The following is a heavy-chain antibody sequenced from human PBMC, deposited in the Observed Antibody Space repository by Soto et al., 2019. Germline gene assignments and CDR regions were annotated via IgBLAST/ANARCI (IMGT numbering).Heavy chain of an antibody. CDR1: GGPITSNNW. CDR2: IFHLGSP. J-gene: IGHJ3*02. Sequence: QVHLQASGPGLVKPSGTLSLTCAVSGGPITSNNWWTWVRQPPGKDLEWIGEIFHLGSPNYKPSLRGRATMSMDISKNLSSLLLFSVTAADTAVYLCARVIDAPMPDGFDRWGQGTLVTVSS. CDR3: ARVIDAPMPDGFDR. D-gene: IGHD2-2*01. V-gene: IGHV4-4*02.